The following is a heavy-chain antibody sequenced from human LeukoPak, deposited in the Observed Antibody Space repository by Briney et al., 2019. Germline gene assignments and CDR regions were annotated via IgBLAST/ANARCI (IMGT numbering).Heavy chain of an antibody. CDR3: ARGLYDYVWGSYRSDPYFDY. CDR2: INHSGST. Sequence: SETLSLTCAVYGGSFSGYYWSWIRQPPGKGLEWIGEINHSGSTNYNPSLKSRVTISVDTSKNQFSLKLSSVTAADTAVYYCARGLYDYVWGSYRSDPYFDYWGQGTLVTVSS. D-gene: IGHD3-16*02. CDR1: GGSFSGYY. V-gene: IGHV4-34*01. J-gene: IGHJ4*02.